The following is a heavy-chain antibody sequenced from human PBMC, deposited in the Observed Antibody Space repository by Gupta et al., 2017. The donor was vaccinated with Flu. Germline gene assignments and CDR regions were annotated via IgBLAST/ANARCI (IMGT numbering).Heavy chain of an antibody. CDR1: GFTFSSSW. CDR2: INFDGSEK. D-gene: IGHD2-21*01. J-gene: IGHJ3*02. Sequence: DVQLVESGGGLVQPGGSLRLSCTDSGFTFSSSWMSWVRQAPGKGLEWVANINFDGSEKYYVDSVKGRFTISRDNAKNSLYLQLNSLRAEDTAVYYCASPHVFCGGDCYRSAFDIWGQGTVVTVSS. V-gene: IGHV3-7*01. CDR3: ASPHVFCGGDCYRSAFDI.